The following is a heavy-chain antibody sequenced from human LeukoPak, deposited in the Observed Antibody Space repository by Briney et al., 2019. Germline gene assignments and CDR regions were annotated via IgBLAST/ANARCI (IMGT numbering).Heavy chain of an antibody. CDR1: GYTLTELS. V-gene: IGHV1-24*01. CDR2: FDPEDGET. D-gene: IGHD6-13*01. Sequence: VASVKVSCKVSGYTLTELSMHWVRQAPGKGLEWMGGFDPEDGETIYAQKFQGRVTMTEDTSTDTAYMELSSLRSEDTAVYYCATVKSSSSFTNNWFDPWGQGTLVTVSS. J-gene: IGHJ5*02. CDR3: ATVKSSSSFTNNWFDP.